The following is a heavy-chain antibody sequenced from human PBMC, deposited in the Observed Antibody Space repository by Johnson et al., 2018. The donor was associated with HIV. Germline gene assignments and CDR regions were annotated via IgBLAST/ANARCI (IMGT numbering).Heavy chain of an antibody. CDR2: ISYDGSNK. CDR3: ARVPNDAFDI. J-gene: IGHJ3*02. CDR1: GFTFSSYA. V-gene: IGHV3-30-3*01. Sequence: VQLVESGGGAVQPGRSLRLSCAASGFTFSSYAMHWVRQAPGKGLEWVAVISYDGSNKYYADSVKGRFTISRDNSKNTLYLQMNSLRAEDTAVYYCARVPNDAFDIWGQGTMVTVSS.